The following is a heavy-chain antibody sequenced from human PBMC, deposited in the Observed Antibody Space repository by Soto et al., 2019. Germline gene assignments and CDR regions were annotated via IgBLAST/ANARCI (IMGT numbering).Heavy chain of an antibody. Sequence: QVKLQESGPGLVMPSQTLSLTCTVSGGSISGGDYHWTWIRQTPEKGLEWIGAIYYSASTYYNPSLVSRMRMSIDTSKNRFSLKLTSVTATDTAVYYCARDSRTPSGGMDVWGQGTTVTVSS. J-gene: IGHJ6*02. V-gene: IGHV4-30-4*01. CDR3: ARDSRTPSGGMDV. CDR2: IYYSAST. CDR1: GGSISGGDYH.